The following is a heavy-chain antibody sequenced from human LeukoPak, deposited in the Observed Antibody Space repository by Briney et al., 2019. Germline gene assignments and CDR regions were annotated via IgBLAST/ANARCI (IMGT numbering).Heavy chain of an antibody. Sequence: KSSETLSLTCTVSGGSISSYYWSWIRQPPGKGLEWIGYIYYSGSTNYNPSLKSRVTISVDTSKNQFSLKLSSVTAADTAVYCCARGFRSSSSSHYYYYYMDVWGKGTTVTVSS. CDR3: ARGFRSSSSSHYYYYYMDV. V-gene: IGHV4-59*01. CDR2: IYYSGST. D-gene: IGHD6-6*01. CDR1: GGSISSYY. J-gene: IGHJ6*03.